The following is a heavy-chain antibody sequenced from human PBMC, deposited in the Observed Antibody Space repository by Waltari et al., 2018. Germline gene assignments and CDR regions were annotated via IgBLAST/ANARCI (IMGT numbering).Heavy chain of an antibody. Sequence: EVQLVQSGAEVKKPGESLRISCTASGYIFTAYWISWMRQLPGKGLGWMGRIDPRDSHTNYSPYFQGVVSMSVDGSINTAYLHLSGLEASDTATYYCARQGRQYNWFDPWGQGTRVTVSS. CDR3: ARQGRQYNWFDP. J-gene: IGHJ5*02. CDR2: IDPRDSHT. V-gene: IGHV5-10-1*03. CDR1: GYIFTAYW.